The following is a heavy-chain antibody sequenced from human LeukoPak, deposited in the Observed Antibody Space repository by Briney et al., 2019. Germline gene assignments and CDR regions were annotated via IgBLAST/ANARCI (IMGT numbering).Heavy chain of an antibody. V-gene: IGHV3-48*03. CDR2: ISSSGSTI. D-gene: IGHD3-10*02. Sequence: GGSLRLSCAASGFTFSSYEVNRVRQAPGKGLEWVSYISSSGSTIYYADSVKGRFTISRDNAKNSLYLQMNSLRAEDTAVYYCAELGITMIGGVWGKGTTVTISS. CDR3: AELGITMIGGV. J-gene: IGHJ6*04. CDR1: GFTFSSYE.